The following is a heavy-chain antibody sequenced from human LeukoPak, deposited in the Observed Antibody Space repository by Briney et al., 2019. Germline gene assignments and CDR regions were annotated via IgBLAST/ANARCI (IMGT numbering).Heavy chain of an antibody. CDR1: GFTFSSYG. J-gene: IGHJ4*02. CDR2: IRYDGSNK. V-gene: IGHV3-30*02. CDR3: AKDKYSPVRSMSEAAYYFDF. D-gene: IGHD6-13*01. Sequence: GGSLRLSCAASGFTFSSYGMHWVRQAPGKGLEWVAFIRYDGSNKYYADSVKGRFTISRDNSKNTLYLQMNSLRAEDTAVYHCAKDKYSPVRSMSEAAYYFDFWGPGTLVTVSS.